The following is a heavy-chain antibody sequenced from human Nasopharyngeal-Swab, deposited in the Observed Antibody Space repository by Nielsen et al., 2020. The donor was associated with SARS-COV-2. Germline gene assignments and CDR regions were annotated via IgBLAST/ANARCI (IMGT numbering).Heavy chain of an antibody. D-gene: IGHD3-10*01. V-gene: IGHV4-30-2*01. CDR2: IYHSGST. J-gene: IGHJ6*02. Sequence: WIRQPPGKGLEWIGYIYHSGSTYYNPSLKSRVTISVVRSKNQFSLKLSSVTAADTAVYYCASVRGYYYGMDVWGQGTTVTVSS. CDR3: ASVRGYYYGMDV.